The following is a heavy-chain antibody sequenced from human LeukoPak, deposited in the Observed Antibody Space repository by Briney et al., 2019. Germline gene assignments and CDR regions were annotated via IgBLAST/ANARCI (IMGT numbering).Heavy chain of an antibody. CDR1: GFTFSYYG. D-gene: IGHD4/OR15-4a*01. CDR3: ARRAGAYSHPYDY. V-gene: IGHV3-30*02. Sequence: GGSLRLSCAASGFTFSYYGMHWVRQAPGKGLEWVAFIRYDGSNTYYTDSVKGRFTISRDNSKNTLYLQMNSLRAEDTAVYYCARRAGAYSHPYDYWGQGTLVTVSS. J-gene: IGHJ4*02. CDR2: IRYDGSNT.